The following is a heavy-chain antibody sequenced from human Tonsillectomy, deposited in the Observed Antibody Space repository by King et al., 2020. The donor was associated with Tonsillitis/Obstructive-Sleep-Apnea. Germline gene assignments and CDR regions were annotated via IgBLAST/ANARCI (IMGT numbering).Heavy chain of an antibody. Sequence: VQLVESGGGLVKPGGSLRLSCAASGFTFSNSWMSWVRQAPGKGLEWVGRIKSKTDGGTTDYAAPVKGRFTISRDDSKNTLYLQMNSLKTEDTAVYYCTTPNYDILTGPSYYYYYMDVWGKGTTVTVSS. CDR3: TTPNYDILTGPSYYYYYMDV. CDR1: GFTFSNSW. CDR2: IKSKTDGGTT. D-gene: IGHD3-9*01. J-gene: IGHJ6*03. V-gene: IGHV3-15*01.